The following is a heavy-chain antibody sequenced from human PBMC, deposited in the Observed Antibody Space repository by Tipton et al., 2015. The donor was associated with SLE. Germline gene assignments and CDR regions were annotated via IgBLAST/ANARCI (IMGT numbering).Heavy chain of an antibody. CDR1: GFTFSKYS. V-gene: IGHV3-21*01. CDR2: ISSSSSYI. D-gene: IGHD3-22*01. J-gene: IGHJ4*02. Sequence: SLRLSCAASGFTFSKYSMNWVRQAPGKGLEWVSSISSSSSYIYYADSVKGRFTISRDNAKNSLYLQMNSLRAEDTAVYYCARAFLNYYDSSGYYYAEYWGQGTLVTVSS. CDR3: ARAFLNYYDSSGYYYAEY.